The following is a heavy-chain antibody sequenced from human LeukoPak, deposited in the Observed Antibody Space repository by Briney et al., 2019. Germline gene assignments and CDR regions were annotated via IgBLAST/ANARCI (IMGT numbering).Heavy chain of an antibody. J-gene: IGHJ4*02. D-gene: IGHD6-13*01. CDR2: INHSGST. CDR1: GGSFSGYY. CDR3: ARERYSSSWKRFVDY. V-gene: IGHV4-34*01. Sequence: SETLSLTCAVYGGSFSGYYWSWIRQPPGKGLEWIGEINHSGSTNYNPSLKSRGTISVDTSKNQFSLKLSSVTAADTAVYYCARERYSSSWKRFVDYWGQGTLVTVSS.